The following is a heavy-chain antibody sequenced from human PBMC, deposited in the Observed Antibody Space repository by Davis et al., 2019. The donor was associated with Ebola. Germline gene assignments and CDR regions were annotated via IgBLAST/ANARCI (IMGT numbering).Heavy chain of an antibody. V-gene: IGHV3-48*02. CDR1: GFTFSSYS. J-gene: IGHJ4*02. Sequence: GESLKISCAASGFTFSSYSMNWVRQAPGKGLEWVSYISSSSSTIYYADSVKGRFTISRDNAKNSLYLQMNSLRDEDTAVYYCARSHRATNWRTLVYWGQGTLVTVSS. CDR2: ISSSSSTI. CDR3: ARSHRATNWRTLVY. D-gene: IGHD1-26*01.